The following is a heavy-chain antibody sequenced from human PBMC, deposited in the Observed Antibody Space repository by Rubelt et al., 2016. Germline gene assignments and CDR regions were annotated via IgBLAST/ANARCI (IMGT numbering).Heavy chain of an antibody. CDR2: IYYSGST. D-gene: IGHD6-19*01. CDR1: GGSISSYY. CDR3: ARGGYSSGWYYWYFDL. Sequence: QVQLQESGPGLVKPSETLSLTCTVSGGSISSYYWSWIRQPPGKGLEWIGYIYYSGSTNYNPSLKSRVTISVDTSKNQFCLKLSSVTAADTAVDYCARGGYSSGWYYWYFDLWGRGTRVTVSS. V-gene: IGHV4-59*12. J-gene: IGHJ2*01.